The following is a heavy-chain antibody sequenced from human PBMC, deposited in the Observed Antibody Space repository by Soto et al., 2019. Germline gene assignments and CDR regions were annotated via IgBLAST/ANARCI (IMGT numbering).Heavy chain of an antibody. J-gene: IGHJ4*02. V-gene: IGHV1-69*12. D-gene: IGHD4-17*01. CDR1: GGTFSSYA. Sequence: QVQLVQSGAEVKKPGSSVKVSCKASGGTFSSYASSWVRQAPGQGLEWMGGIIPIFGTANYAQKFQGRVTITADESTSTAYMELSRLRSEDTAVYYCARVPFWSYGDDYFDYWGQGTLVTVSS. CDR3: ARVPFWSYGDDYFDY. CDR2: IIPIFGTA.